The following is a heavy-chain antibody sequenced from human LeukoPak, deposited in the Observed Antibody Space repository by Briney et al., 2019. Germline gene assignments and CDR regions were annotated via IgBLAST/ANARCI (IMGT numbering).Heavy chain of an antibody. J-gene: IGHJ6*03. Sequence: GGPLRLSCAASGFTFSSYAMSWVRQAPGKGLEWVSAISGSGGSTYYADSVKGRFTISRDNSKNTLYLQMNSLRAEDTAVYYCELTGTAISYYYYYYMDVWGKGTTVTVSS. CDR1: GFTFSSYA. V-gene: IGHV3-23*01. CDR3: ELTGTAISYYYYYYMDV. CDR2: ISGSGGST. D-gene: IGHD1-7*01.